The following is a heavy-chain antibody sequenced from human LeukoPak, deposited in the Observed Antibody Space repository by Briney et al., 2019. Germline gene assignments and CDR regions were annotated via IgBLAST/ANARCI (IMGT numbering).Heavy chain of an antibody. CDR2: ISGSGGST. J-gene: IGHJ3*02. Sequence: GGSLRLSCAASGFTFSSYAMSWVRQAPGKGLEWVSAISGSGGSTYYADSVKGRFTISRDNSKNTLYLQMNSLRAEDTAVYYCARGLAGYSSGWYSGSAFDIWGQGTMVTVSS. CDR1: GFTFSSYA. D-gene: IGHD6-19*01. CDR3: ARGLAGYSSGWYSGSAFDI. V-gene: IGHV3-23*01.